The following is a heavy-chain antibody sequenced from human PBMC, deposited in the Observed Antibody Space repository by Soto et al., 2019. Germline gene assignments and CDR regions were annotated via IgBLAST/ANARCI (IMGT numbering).Heavy chain of an antibody. Sequence: SGTLFLTCTVSGGSISSGDYYWSWIRPPPGKGPEWIGYIYYSGSTYYNPSLKSRVTISVDTSKNQFSLKLSSVTAADTAVYYCARDRRWLGYFDYWGQGTLVTVSS. V-gene: IGHV4-30-4*01. CDR3: ARDRRWLGYFDY. CDR1: GGSISSGDYY. CDR2: IYYSGST. D-gene: IGHD3-22*01. J-gene: IGHJ4*02.